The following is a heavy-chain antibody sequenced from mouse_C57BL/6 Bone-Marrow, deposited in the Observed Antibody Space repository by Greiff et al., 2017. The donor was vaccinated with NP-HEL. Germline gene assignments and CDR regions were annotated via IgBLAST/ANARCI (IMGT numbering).Heavy chain of an antibody. D-gene: IGHD1-1*01. CDR1: GYTFTSYW. V-gene: IGHV1-7*01. CDR2: INPSSGYT. Sequence: VQLQQSGAELAKPGASVKLSCKASGYTFTSYWMHWVKQRPGQGLEWIGYINPSSGYTKYNQKFKDKATLTADKSSITAYMQLSSLTYEDSAVYYCAREGHYYGSSSDYWGQGTTLTVSS. CDR3: AREGHYYGSSSDY. J-gene: IGHJ2*01.